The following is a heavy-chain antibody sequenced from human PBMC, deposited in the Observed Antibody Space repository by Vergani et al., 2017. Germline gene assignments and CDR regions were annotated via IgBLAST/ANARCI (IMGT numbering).Heavy chain of an antibody. D-gene: IGHD3-3*01. CDR2: IWYDGSNK. J-gene: IGHJ3*02. V-gene: IGHV3-33*01. CDR3: ARDRNLGVLRFLDWQTGDDAFDI. Sequence: QVQLVESGGGVVQPGRSLRLSCAASGFTFSSYGMHWVRQAPGKGLEWVAVIWYDGSNKYYADSVKGRFTISRDNSKNTLYLQMNSLRAEDTAVYYCARDRNLGVLRFLDWQTGDDAFDIWGQGTMVTVSS. CDR1: GFTFSSYG.